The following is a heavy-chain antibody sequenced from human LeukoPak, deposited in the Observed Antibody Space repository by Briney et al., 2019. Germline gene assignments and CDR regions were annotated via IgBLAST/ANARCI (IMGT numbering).Heavy chain of an antibody. CDR1: GYPFDNFG. J-gene: IGHJ4*02. V-gene: IGHV1-18*01. Sequence: ASVKVSCKASGYPFDNFGLTWVRQAPGQGLEWMGWISAYNGNTHYAQKFRGRLTLTTETSTSTAYLELRSLKSDDTAVYYCARNWNDAGSFDYWGQGTLVTVSS. CDR3: ARNWNDAGSFDY. D-gene: IGHD1-1*01. CDR2: ISAYNGNT.